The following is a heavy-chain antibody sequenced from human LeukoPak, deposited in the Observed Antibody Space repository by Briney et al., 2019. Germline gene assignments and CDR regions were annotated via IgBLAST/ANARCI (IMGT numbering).Heavy chain of an antibody. CDR1: GGSFSGYY. CDR2: INHSGST. CDR3: ARGIGYSYGYYYFDY. J-gene: IGHJ4*02. V-gene: IGHV4-34*01. Sequence: SETLSLTCAVYGGSFSGYYWSWIRQPPGKGLEWIGEINHSGSTNYNPSLKSRVTISVDTSKNQFSLKLSSVTAADTAVYYCARGIGYSYGYYYFDYWGQGTPVTVSS. D-gene: IGHD5-18*01.